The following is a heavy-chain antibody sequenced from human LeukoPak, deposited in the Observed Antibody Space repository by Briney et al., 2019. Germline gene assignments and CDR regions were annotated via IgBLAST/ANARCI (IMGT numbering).Heavy chain of an antibody. CDR2: IYTSGST. CDR3: ARDQAFKAVAGNWFDP. CDR1: GGSISSYY. Sequence: SETLSPTCTVSGGSISSYYWSWIRQPAGKGLEWIGRIYTSGSTNYNPSPKSRVTMSVDTSKNQFSLKLSSVTAADTAVYYCARDQAFKAVAGNWFDPWGQGTLVTVSS. V-gene: IGHV4-4*07. J-gene: IGHJ5*02. D-gene: IGHD6-19*01.